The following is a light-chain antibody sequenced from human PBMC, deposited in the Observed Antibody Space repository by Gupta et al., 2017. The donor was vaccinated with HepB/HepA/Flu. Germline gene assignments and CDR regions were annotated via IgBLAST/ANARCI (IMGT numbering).Light chain of an antibody. Sequence: QSILTQTPSTSGTPGQRVTISCSGSSSNIGENTVSWYQQFQGTAPSLLIYNYDQRPSGVPDRFSGSRSGTSASLAIIGLRSEDEAEYYCSVWNNSPYGPVFGEGTKVTVL. CDR2: NYD. J-gene: IGLJ2*01. V-gene: IGLV1-44*01. CDR1: SSNIGENT. CDR3: SVWNNSPYGPV.